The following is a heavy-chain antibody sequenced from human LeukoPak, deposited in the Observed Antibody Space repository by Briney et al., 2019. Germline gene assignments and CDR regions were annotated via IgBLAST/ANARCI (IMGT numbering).Heavy chain of an antibody. D-gene: IGHD3-22*01. J-gene: IGHJ4*02. CDR3: ARAEYYYDSSAIDY. CDR1: GGTFSSYA. CDR2: IIPIFGTA. Sequence: SVKVSCKASGGTFSSYAISWVRQAPGQGLGWMGGIIPIFGTANYAQKFQGRVTITADESTSTAYMEPSSLRSEDTAVYYCARAEYYYDSSAIDYWGQGTLVTVSS. V-gene: IGHV1-69*13.